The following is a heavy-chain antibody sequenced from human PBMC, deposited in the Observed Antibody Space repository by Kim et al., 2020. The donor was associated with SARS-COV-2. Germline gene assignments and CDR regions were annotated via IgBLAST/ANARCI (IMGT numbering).Heavy chain of an antibody. CDR2: IYYSGST. J-gene: IGHJ3*01. Sequence: SETLSLTCTVSGGSISSGDSYWIWIRQPPGNGLEWIAYIYYSGSTYYNPSLKSRVTISVDPSKNQFSLKLSSVTSADTAVYYCARDQSLVGGTVDALEVWGQGTMVTVSP. D-gene: IGHD1-26*01. CDR1: GGSISSGDSY. CDR3: ARDQSLVGGTVDALEV. V-gene: IGHV4-30-4*01.